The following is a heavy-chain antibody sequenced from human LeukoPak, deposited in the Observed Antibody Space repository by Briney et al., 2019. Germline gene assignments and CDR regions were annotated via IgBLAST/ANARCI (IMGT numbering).Heavy chain of an antibody. V-gene: IGHV4-61*01. D-gene: IGHD3-3*01. CDR2: IYYSGST. J-gene: IGHJ6*02. CDR1: GGSISSSSYY. Sequence: SETLSLTCTVSGGSISSSSYYWGWIRQPPGKGLEWIGYIYYSGSTNYNPSLKSRVTISVDTSKNQFSLKLSSVTAADTAVYYCARDSITIFGVAHYYYGMDVWGQGTTVTVSS. CDR3: ARDSITIFGVAHYYYGMDV.